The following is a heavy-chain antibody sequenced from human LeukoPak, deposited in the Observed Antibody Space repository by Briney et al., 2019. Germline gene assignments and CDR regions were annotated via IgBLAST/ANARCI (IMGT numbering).Heavy chain of an antibody. V-gene: IGHV4-34*01. J-gene: IGHJ4*02. CDR1: GGSFSGYY. Sequence: SETLSLTCAVYGGSFSGYYWSWIRQPPGKGLEWIGEINHSGSTNYNPSLKSRVTISVDTSKNQISLKLSSVTAADTAVYYCARGLYDYVWGSYRPKLFDYWGQGTLVTVSS. CDR3: ARGLYDYVWGSYRPKLFDY. D-gene: IGHD3-16*02. CDR2: INHSGST.